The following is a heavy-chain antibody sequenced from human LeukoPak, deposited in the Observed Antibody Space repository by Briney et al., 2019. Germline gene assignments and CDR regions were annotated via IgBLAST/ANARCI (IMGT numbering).Heavy chain of an antibody. Sequence: ASVKVSCKASGYTFTSYDINWVRQAPGQGLEWMGWINTNTGNPTYAQGFTGRFVFSLDTSVSTAYLQISSLKAEDTAVYYCARDLDEIGYSSRIGGYWGQGTLVTVSS. CDR2: INTNTGNP. CDR3: ARDLDEIGYSSRIGGY. V-gene: IGHV7-4-1*02. D-gene: IGHD6-13*01. CDR1: GYTFTSYD. J-gene: IGHJ4*02.